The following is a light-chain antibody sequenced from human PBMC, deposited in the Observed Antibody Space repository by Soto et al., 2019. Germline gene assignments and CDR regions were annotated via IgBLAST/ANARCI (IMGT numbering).Light chain of an antibody. J-gene: IGLJ3*02. V-gene: IGLV1-44*01. Sequence: QSVLTQPPSVSGTPGQRVTISCSGSSSNIGSNTVNWYQHLTGTAPKLLIHSDNQRPSGVPDRFSGSKSGTSASLAISGLQSEDQDDYYCATWDDSLNAWVFGGGTKLTVL. CDR3: ATWDDSLNAWV. CDR1: SSNIGSNT. CDR2: SDN.